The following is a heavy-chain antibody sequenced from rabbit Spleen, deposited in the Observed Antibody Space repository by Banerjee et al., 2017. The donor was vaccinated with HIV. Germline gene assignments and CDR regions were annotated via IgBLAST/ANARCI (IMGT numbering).Heavy chain of an antibody. CDR3: ARDLASVVGWNFSL. J-gene: IGHJ4*01. V-gene: IGHV1S40*01. D-gene: IGHD3-1*01. CDR2: IYISGGST. Sequence: QSLEESGGDLVKPGASLTLTCTASGFDLSSYYYMCWVRQAPGKGLEWIACIYISGGSTFYANWAKGRFTISETSSTTVTLQMTSLTAADTATYFCARDLASVVGWNFSLWGQGTLVTVS. CDR1: GFDLSSYYY.